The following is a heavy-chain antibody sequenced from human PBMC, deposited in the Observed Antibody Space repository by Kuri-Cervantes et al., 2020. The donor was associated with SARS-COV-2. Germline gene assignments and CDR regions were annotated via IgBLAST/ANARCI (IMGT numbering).Heavy chain of an antibody. Sequence: GGSLRLSCEASGFIFSRYGMHGVRQAPGKGLEWVAAIGYDGSRKHYSDSRKGRFTISRDNSQNTVYLQMSTLRDDDTAVYYCAKEGSSGWYGGDWGQGALVTVSS. CDR2: IGYDGSRK. CDR1: GFIFSRYG. V-gene: IGHV3-30*18. J-gene: IGHJ4*02. CDR3: AKEGSSGWYGGD. D-gene: IGHD6-19*01.